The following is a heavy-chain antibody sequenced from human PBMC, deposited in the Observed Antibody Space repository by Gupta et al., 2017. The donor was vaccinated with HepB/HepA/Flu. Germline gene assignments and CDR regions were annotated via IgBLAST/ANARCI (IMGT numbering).Heavy chain of an antibody. CDR3: AHTGIAAAGQDSGSDY. CDR2: FDPEDGET. CDR1: GSTLTELS. J-gene: IGHJ4*02. V-gene: IGHV1-24*01. Sequence: QVQLVQSGAEVKKPGASVKVSCKVSGSTLTELSMHWVRQAPGKGLEWMGGFDPEDGETIYAQKFQGRVTMTEDTSTDTAYMELSSLRSEDTAVYYCAHTGIAAAGQDSGSDYWGQGTLVTVSS. D-gene: IGHD6-13*01.